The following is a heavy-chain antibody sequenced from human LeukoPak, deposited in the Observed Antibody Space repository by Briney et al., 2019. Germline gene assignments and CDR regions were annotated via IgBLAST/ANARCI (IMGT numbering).Heavy chain of an antibody. Sequence: SETLSLTCTVSGGSISRYYWSWIRQPPGKGLERIGYIYYSGSTNYNPSLKSRVTISVDTSKNQFSLKLSSVTAADTAVYYCARIFYDSSGYTFDYWGQGTLVIVPS. CDR3: ARIFYDSSGYTFDY. J-gene: IGHJ4*02. V-gene: IGHV4-59*08. D-gene: IGHD3-22*01. CDR1: GGSISRYY. CDR2: IYYSGST.